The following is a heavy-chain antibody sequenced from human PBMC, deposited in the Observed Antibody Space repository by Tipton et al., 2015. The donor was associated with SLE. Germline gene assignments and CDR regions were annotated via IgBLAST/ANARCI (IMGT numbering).Heavy chain of an antibody. CDR1: GFTFSSYS. Sequence: GSLRLSCAASGFTFSSYSMNWVRQAPGKGLEWVSSISSSSSYIYYADSVKGRFTISRDNAKNSLYLQMNSPRAEDTAVYYCARDSYYYDSSGYFDYWGQGTLVTVSS. D-gene: IGHD3-22*01. V-gene: IGHV3-21*03. J-gene: IGHJ4*02. CDR3: ARDSYYYDSSGYFDY. CDR2: ISSSSSYI.